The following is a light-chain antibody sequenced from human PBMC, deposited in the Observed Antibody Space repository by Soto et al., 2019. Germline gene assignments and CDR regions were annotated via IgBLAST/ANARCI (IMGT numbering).Light chain of an antibody. Sequence: DIQMTQSPSSLSASVGDRVTITCRASQSISTYLNWYQQKPGKAPKVLIYATYHLEVGVASRFSGSGSGTDFTLTINSLQPGDFATYYCQQSYKTPYTFGQGTKLEIK. CDR1: QSISTY. CDR3: QQSYKTPYT. V-gene: IGKV1-39*01. J-gene: IGKJ2*01. CDR2: ATY.